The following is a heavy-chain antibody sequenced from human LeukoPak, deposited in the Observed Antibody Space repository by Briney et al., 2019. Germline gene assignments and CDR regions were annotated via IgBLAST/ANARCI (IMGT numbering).Heavy chain of an antibody. D-gene: IGHD4-17*01. CDR3: ARHGGAFGDYYFDY. Sequence: SQTLSLTCTVSGGSISRYYWSWIRQPPGKGLEWIGYISYNGITNYNPSLRSRVTISVDTSKNQFSLKLSSVTAADTAVFYCARHGGAFGDYYFDYWGHGTLVTVSS. CDR1: GGSISRYY. J-gene: IGHJ4*01. CDR2: ISYNGIT. V-gene: IGHV4-59*08.